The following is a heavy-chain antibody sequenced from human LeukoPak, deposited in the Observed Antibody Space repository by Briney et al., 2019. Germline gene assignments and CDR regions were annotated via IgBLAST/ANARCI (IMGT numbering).Heavy chain of an antibody. CDR1: GGSFSSYY. CDR3: VGLVVPGWFDP. Sequence: PSETLSLTCAVYGGSFSSYYWAWIRQSPGKGLEWIANIYYSGSTYYNPSLNSRVTISVDTSKNQFSLKLSSVIATDTAVYYCVGLVVPGWFDPWGQGTLVTVSS. J-gene: IGHJ5*02. CDR2: IYYSGST. D-gene: IGHD2-15*01. V-gene: IGHV4-59*04.